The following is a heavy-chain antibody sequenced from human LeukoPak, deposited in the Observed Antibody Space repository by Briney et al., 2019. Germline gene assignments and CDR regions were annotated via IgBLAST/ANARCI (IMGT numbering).Heavy chain of an antibody. D-gene: IGHD3-10*01. CDR3: ARGSSRRYYYHYMDV. J-gene: IGHJ6*03. CDR1: GGSISIRGHY. CDR2: IFYSGST. V-gene: IGHV4-39*01. Sequence: SETLSLTCTVSGGSISIRGHYWGWIRQPPGKGLEWIGSIFYSGSTYYNPSLKSRVSISVDTSKNQFSLTLRSVTAADTAVYYCARGSSRRYYYHYMDVWGKGTTVTVSS.